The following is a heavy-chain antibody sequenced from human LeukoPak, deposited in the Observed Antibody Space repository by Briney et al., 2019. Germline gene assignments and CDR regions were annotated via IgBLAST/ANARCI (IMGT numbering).Heavy chain of an antibody. CDR2: IYYSGST. CDR3: ARSDGYSQVDY. CDR1: GGSISSYY. D-gene: IGHD5-24*01. Sequence: TASETLSLTCTVSGGSISSYYWSWIRQPPGKGLEWIGYIYYSGSTNYNPSLKSRVTISVDTSKNQFSLKLSSVTAADTAVYYCARSDGYSQVDYWGQGTLVTVSS. J-gene: IGHJ4*02. V-gene: IGHV4-59*12.